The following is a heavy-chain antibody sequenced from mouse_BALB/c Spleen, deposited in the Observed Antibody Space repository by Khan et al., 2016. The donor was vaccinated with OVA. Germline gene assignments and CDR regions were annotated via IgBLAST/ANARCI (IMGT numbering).Heavy chain of an antibody. J-gene: IGHJ2*01. V-gene: IGHV3-1*02. CDR1: GYTFTSGYG. CDR3: ARTARIKY. CDR2: ISYSGST. Sequence: VQLVETGPGLVKPSQSLSLTCTVTGYTFTSGYGWYWIRQFPGNKQELVGYISYSGSTNYDPSLKSRFSLTRDTSNNQVFLQLNSVTTEDTAAYYCARTARIKYWGQGTTLTVSS. D-gene: IGHD1-2*01.